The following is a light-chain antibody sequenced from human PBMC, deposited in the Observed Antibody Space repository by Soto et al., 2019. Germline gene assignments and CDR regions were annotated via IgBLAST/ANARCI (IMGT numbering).Light chain of an antibody. Sequence: DIVMTQTPLSLSVTPGQPASISCKSSQSLVFSDGKTYFYWYLQKPGQPPQLLIHGVSTRFSGVTDRFSGCGSGTDFTLTISRVEAEDVGVYYGMQTVQHQWTCGQGTKVEVK. CDR1: QSLVFSDGKTY. V-gene: IGKV2D-29*01. J-gene: IGKJ1*01. CDR2: GVS. CDR3: MQTVQHQWT.